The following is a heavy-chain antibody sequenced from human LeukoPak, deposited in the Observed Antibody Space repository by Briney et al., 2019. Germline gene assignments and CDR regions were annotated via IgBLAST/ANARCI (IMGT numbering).Heavy chain of an antibody. CDR2: IYSGGST. Sequence: GGSLRLSCAASGFTFSNYAMSWVRQAPGKGLEWVSVIYSGGSTYYADSVKGRFTISRDNSKNTLYLQMNSLRAEDTAVYYCARGSRGGPLGIWGQGTLVTVSS. CDR3: ARGSRGGPLGI. V-gene: IGHV3-53*01. CDR1: GFTFSNYA. J-gene: IGHJ4*02. D-gene: IGHD1-14*01.